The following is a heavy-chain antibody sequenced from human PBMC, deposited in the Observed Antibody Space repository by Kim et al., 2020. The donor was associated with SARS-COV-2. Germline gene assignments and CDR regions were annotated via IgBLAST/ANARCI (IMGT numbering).Heavy chain of an antibody. Sequence: GGSLRLSCAASGFTVSSNYMSWVRQAPGKGLEWVSVIYSGGSTYYADSVKGRFTISRDNSKNTLYLQMNSLRAEDTAVYYCARALRRERSGRSVRLDYWGQGTLVTVSS. CDR3: ARALRRERSGRSVRLDY. J-gene: IGHJ4*02. CDR2: IYSGGST. CDR1: GFTVSSNY. D-gene: IGHD6-19*01. V-gene: IGHV3-53*01.